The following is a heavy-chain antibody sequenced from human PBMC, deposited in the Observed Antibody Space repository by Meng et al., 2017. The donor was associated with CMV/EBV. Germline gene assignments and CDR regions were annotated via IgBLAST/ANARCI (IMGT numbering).Heavy chain of an antibody. D-gene: IGHD2-2*02. Sequence: ASVKVSCKASGYTFTSYYMHWVRQAPGQGLEWMGIINPSGGSTSYAQKFQGRVTMTRDMSTSTVYMELSSLRSEDTAVYYCASPRYCSSTSCYRGGDYYYYGMDVWGQGTTVTVSS. CDR3: ASPRYCSSTSCYRGGDYYYYGMDV. CDR2: INPSGGST. J-gene: IGHJ6*02. V-gene: IGHV1-46*01. CDR1: GYTFTSYY.